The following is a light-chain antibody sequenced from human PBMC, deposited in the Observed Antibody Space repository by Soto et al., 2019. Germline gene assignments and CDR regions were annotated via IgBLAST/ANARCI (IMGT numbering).Light chain of an antibody. Sequence: QSVLTQPPSASGTPGQRVTISCSGSSSNIGSNYVYWYQQLPGRAPKLLISRNNQRPSGVPDRFSGSKSGTSASLAISGLRSEEDDDYCCAGWDDSLGGQVFGGGTKLTVL. J-gene: IGLJ3*02. CDR3: AGWDDSLGGQV. V-gene: IGLV1-47*01. CDR1: SSNIGSNY. CDR2: RNN.